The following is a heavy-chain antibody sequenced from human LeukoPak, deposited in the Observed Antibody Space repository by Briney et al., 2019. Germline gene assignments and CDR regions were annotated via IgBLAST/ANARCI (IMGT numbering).Heavy chain of an antibody. V-gene: IGHV3-30*04. Sequence: GGSLRLSCVASGFTFSASTMHWVRQAPGKGLEWVAVLSYDGFTKYYADSVKGRFTISRDNAQNSLYLQMNSLRVEDTAVYYCAKVAKYYYGSETYYFFEHWGQGTPVTASS. D-gene: IGHD3-10*01. CDR1: GFTFSAST. CDR3: AKVAKYYYGSETYYFFEH. J-gene: IGHJ4*02. CDR2: LSYDGFTK.